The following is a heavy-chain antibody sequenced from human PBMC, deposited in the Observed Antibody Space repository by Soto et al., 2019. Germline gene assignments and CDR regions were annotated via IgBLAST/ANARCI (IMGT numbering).Heavy chain of an antibody. V-gene: IGHV4-31*03. CDR3: AREKIQAAVDAWYFDL. D-gene: IGHD6-13*01. J-gene: IGHJ2*01. CDR1: GGSISTGGYY. Sequence: QVQLQESGPGLVKPSQTLSLTCTVSGGSISTGGYYWSWIRQHPGKGLEWIGYIYYSGSTYYNPSLNSRVTISVDTSKNQFSLKLNSVTAADTAVYYCAREKIQAAVDAWYFDLWGRGTLVTVSS. CDR2: IYYSGST.